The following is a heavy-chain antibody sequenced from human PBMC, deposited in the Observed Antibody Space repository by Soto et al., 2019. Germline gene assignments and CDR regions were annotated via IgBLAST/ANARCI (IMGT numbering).Heavy chain of an antibody. CDR1: GTSVSNYY. V-gene: IGHV4-4*07. J-gene: IGHJ4*02. CDR2: IYTSGST. CDR3: ARGGIQLSHAFDY. Sequence: KPSETLSLTCSVSGTSVSNYYWSWIRQPAGKGLEHIGRIYTSGSTSYNPSLKSRVTMSMDTSQTQIYLNLTSVTAADTAVYYCARGGIQLSHAFDYWGQGILVTVSS. D-gene: IGHD5-18*01.